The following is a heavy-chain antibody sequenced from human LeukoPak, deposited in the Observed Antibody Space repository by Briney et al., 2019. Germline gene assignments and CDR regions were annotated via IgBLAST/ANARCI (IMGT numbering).Heavy chain of an antibody. Sequence: ASVKVSCKASGYTFTSYDINWVRQATGQGLEWMGWMNPNSGNTGYAQKFQARVTMTRNTSISTAYMELSSLRSEDTAVYYCARAPIMSGRGQKRNWFDPWGQGTLVTVSS. D-gene: IGHD5/OR15-5a*01. CDR3: ARAPIMSGRGQKRNWFDP. V-gene: IGHV1-8*01. J-gene: IGHJ5*02. CDR1: GYTFTSYD. CDR2: MNPNSGNT.